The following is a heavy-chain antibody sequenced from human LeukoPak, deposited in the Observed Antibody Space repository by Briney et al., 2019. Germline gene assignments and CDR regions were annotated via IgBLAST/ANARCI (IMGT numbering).Heavy chain of an antibody. CDR2: IYYSGST. CDR1: GGSISSYY. D-gene: IGHD5-18*01. J-gene: IGHJ5*02. V-gene: IGHV4-59*12. CDR3: ASQNTLRGYSYGGWFDP. Sequence: PSETLSLTCTVPGGSISSYYWSWIRQPPGKGLEWIGYIYYSGSTNYNPSLKSRVTISVDTSKNQFSLKLSSVTAADTAVYYCASQNTLRGYSYGGWFDPWGQGTLVTVSS.